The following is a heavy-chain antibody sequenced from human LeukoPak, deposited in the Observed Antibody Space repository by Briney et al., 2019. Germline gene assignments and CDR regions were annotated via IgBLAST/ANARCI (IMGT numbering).Heavy chain of an antibody. CDR3: ARDSRFGKLLIPYFDY. CDR2: ITSRSSSI. J-gene: IGHJ4*02. V-gene: IGHV3-48*02. D-gene: IGHD3-10*01. CDR1: GFTFSNYN. Sequence: PGGSLRLSCAASGFTFSNYNMNWVRQAPGKGLEWVSYITSRSSSIYYADSVKGRFTISRDNAQNSLYLQMNSLRDEDTAVYYCARDSRFGKLLIPYFDYWGQGTLVTVFS.